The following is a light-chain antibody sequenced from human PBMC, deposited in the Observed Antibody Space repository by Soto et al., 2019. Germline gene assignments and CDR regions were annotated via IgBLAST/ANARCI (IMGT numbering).Light chain of an antibody. V-gene: IGKV1-39*01. CDR2: AAS. Sequence: DIQMTQSPSSLSASVGDRVTITCRASQSISSYLNWYQQKPGKAPKLQIYAASSLQSGVPSRFSGSGSGTDFTLTISSLQPEDFATYYCQQSYSTRYTFGQGTKLEIK. CDR3: QQSYSTRYT. J-gene: IGKJ2*01. CDR1: QSISSY.